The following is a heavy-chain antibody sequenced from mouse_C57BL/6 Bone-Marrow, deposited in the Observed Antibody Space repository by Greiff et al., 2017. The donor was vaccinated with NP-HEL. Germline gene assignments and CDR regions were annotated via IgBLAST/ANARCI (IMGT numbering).Heavy chain of an antibody. CDR1: GYTFTEYT. CDR2: FYPGSGSI. V-gene: IGHV1-62-2*01. Sequence: QVQLQQSGAELVKPGASVKLSCTASGYTFTEYTIHWVKQRSGQGLEWIGWFYPGSGSIKYNEKFKDKATLTADKSSSTVYMELSRLTSEDSAVYFCARHEDLYYYGSSYDYFDYWGQGTTLTVSS. CDR3: ARHEDLYYYGSSYDYFDY. J-gene: IGHJ2*01. D-gene: IGHD1-1*01.